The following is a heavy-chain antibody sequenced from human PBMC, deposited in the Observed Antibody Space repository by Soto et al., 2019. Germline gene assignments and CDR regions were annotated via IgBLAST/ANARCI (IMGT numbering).Heavy chain of an antibody. Sequence: EVQLVESGGGLVKPGGSLRLSCAASGFTFTSYSMNWVRQAPGKGLEWVSSISSRSTYIYYADSVKGRLTNSRDNARNSRYMQMNSLRAQDTGVYYCARFGWELPRPGDAFDIWGQGTVVTVSS. V-gene: IGHV3-21*01. D-gene: IGHD1-26*01. CDR3: ARFGWELPRPGDAFDI. CDR2: ISSRSTYI. CDR1: GFTFTSYS. J-gene: IGHJ3*02.